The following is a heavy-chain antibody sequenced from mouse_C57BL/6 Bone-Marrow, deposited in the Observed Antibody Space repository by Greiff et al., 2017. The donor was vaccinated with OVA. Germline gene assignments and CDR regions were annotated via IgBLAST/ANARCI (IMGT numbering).Heavy chain of an antibody. CDR2: IDPETGGT. J-gene: IGHJ1*03. CDR1: GYTFTDYE. Sequence: SGAELVRPGASVTLSCKASGYTFTDYEMHWVKQTPVHGLEWIGAIDPETGGTAYNQKFTGKAILTADKSSSTAYMELRSLTSEDSAVYYCTIPFRAPWYFDVWGTGTTVTVSS. CDR3: TIPFRAPWYFDV. V-gene: IGHV1-15*01.